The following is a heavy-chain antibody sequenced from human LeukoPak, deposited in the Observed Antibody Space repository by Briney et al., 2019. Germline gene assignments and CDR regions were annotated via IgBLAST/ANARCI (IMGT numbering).Heavy chain of an antibody. V-gene: IGHV3-30*03. CDR1: GFTFSRYG. CDR2: ISYDGSNK. Sequence: GGSLRLSCAASGFTFSRYGMHWVGQAPGEGLEWVAVISYDGSNKYYADSVKGRFTISRDNSKNTLYLQMNSLRAEDTAVYYCARAEIAVAGKNPYWFDPWGQGTLVTVSS. J-gene: IGHJ5*02. CDR3: ARAEIAVAGKNPYWFDP. D-gene: IGHD6-19*01.